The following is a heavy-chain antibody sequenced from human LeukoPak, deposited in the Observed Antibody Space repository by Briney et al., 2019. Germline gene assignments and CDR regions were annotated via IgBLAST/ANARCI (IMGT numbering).Heavy chain of an antibody. Sequence: GGSLRLSCAASGFTVSSNYMSWVRQAPGKGLEWVSVIYSGGSTYYTDSVKGRFTISRDNSKNTLYLQMNSLRAEDTAVYYCARVAPSGDYDYWGQGTLVTVSS. CDR2: IYSGGST. CDR1: GFTVSSNY. D-gene: IGHD4-17*01. V-gene: IGHV3-66*01. CDR3: ARVAPSGDYDY. J-gene: IGHJ4*02.